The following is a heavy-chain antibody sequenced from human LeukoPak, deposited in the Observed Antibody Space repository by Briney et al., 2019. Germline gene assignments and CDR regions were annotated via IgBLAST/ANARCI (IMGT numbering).Heavy chain of an antibody. D-gene: IGHD2-15*01. V-gene: IGHV3-21*01. Sequence: PGGSLRLSCAASGFTFSSYSMNWVRQAPGKGLEWVSSISSSSSYIYYADSVKGRFTISRDNAKNSLYLQMNSLRAEDTAVYYCAKDKRHQPTDAFDIWGQGTMVTVSS. J-gene: IGHJ3*02. CDR1: GFTFSSYS. CDR2: ISSSSSYI. CDR3: AKDKRHQPTDAFDI.